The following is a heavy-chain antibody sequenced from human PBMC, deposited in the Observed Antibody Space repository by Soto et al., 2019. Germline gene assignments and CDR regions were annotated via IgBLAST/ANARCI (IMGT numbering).Heavy chain of an antibody. D-gene: IGHD3-10*01. CDR3: ARGCQYYGSPYWGF. J-gene: IGHJ4*02. Sequence: SETLSLTCAVYGGSSSGYYWSWIRQSPGKGLEWIGEINHSGISNYNPSLKSRVTVSVDASKNQFSLSLSSVTAADTAVYYCARGCQYYGSPYWGFWGQGTPVTVSS. V-gene: IGHV4-34*01. CDR1: GGSSSGYY. CDR2: INHSGIS.